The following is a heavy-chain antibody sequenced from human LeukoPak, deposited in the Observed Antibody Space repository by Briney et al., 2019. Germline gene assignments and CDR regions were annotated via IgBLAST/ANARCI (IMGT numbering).Heavy chain of an antibody. V-gene: IGHV4-30-4*02. Sequence: SETLSLTCTVSGGSISSGDYYWSWIRQPPGKGLEWIGYIYYSGSTYYNPSLKSRVTISVDTSKNQFSLKLSSVTAADTAVYYCARDYYYYYGVDVWGQGTTVTVSS. CDR1: GGSISSGDYY. CDR2: IYYSGST. J-gene: IGHJ6*02. CDR3: ARDYYYYYGVDV.